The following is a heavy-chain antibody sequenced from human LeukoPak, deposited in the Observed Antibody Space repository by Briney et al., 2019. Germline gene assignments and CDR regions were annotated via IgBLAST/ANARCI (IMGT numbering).Heavy chain of an antibody. CDR1: GYTFTVYH. CDR2: INPNSGAT. J-gene: IGHJ4*02. D-gene: IGHD3-22*01. CDR3: ARDLPYDSSGYYSYFDY. Sequence: ASVKVSCKTSGYTFTVYHMHWVRQAPEQGLEWMGWINPNSGATNCAQNLQGRVTMTSDTSISTAYMELSRLRSDDTAVYYCARDLPYDSSGYYSYFDYWGPGTLVTVSS. V-gene: IGHV1-2*02.